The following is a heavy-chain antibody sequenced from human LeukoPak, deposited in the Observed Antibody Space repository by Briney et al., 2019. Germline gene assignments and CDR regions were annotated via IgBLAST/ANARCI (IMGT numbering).Heavy chain of an antibody. CDR3: AKDSSGTLFWFDP. CDR1: GFTFSSYA. CDR2: IMFDGANK. Sequence: AGGSLRLPCAASGFTFSSYAMHWVRQAPGKGLEWVAVIMFDGANKYYADSVKGRFTISRDTSKNTLYLQMNSLRAEDTAVYYCAKDSSGTLFWFDPWGQGTLVTVSS. D-gene: IGHD6-13*01. V-gene: IGHV3-33*06. J-gene: IGHJ5*02.